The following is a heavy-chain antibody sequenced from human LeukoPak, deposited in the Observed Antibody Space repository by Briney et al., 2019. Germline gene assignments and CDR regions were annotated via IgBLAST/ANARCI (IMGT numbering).Heavy chain of an antibody. CDR1: GDSVSSNSAA. CDR2: TYYRSKWYN. D-gene: IGHD5-18*01. J-gene: IGHJ4*02. CDR3: AREEDTAMIYFDY. V-gene: IGHV6-1*01. Sequence: SQTLSLTCALSGDSVSSNSAAWHWIRQSPSRGLEWLVRTYYRSKWYNDYAVSVKSRITINPDTSKNQFSLQLNSVTPEDTAVYYCAREEDTAMIYFDYWGQGTLVTVSS.